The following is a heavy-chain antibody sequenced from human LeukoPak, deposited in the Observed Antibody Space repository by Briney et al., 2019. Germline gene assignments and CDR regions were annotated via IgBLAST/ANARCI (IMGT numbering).Heavy chain of an antibody. Sequence: GGSLRLSCAAFGFTFSSYAMGWVRQAPGKGLEWVSAISGSGGSTYYADSVKGRFTISRDNSKNTLYLQMNSLRAENTAIYYCAKESLLLRGPLLIYYFDFWGQGTLVTVSS. CDR1: GFTFSSYA. J-gene: IGHJ4*02. D-gene: IGHD2-15*01. CDR3: AKESLLLRGPLLIYYFDF. V-gene: IGHV3-23*01. CDR2: ISGSGGST.